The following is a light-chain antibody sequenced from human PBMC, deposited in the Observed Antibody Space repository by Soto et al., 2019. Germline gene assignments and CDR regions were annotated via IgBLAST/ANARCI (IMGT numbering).Light chain of an antibody. CDR1: QDITTA. CDR2: DAS. J-gene: IGKJ5*01. Sequence: AIQLTQSPSSLSASVGDRVTISCRASQDITTALAWYQQRPGKPPQVLIYDASTLATGVPSRFSRSGSGTDFTLTNASLHHDDFSTYYCQQFINFPVTFGQGTRLEIK. CDR3: QQFINFPVT. V-gene: IGKV1D-13*01.